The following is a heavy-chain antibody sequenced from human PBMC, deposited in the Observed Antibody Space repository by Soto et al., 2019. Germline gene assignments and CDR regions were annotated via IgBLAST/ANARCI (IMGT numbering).Heavy chain of an antibody. J-gene: IGHJ6*02. Sequence: SVKVSCKVSGYTLTELSMHWVRQAPGKGLEWMGGFDPEDGETIYAQKFQGRVTMTEDTSTDTAYMELSSLRSEDTAVYYCATTALNIEVDGNVYYYGMDVWGQGTTVTVS. CDR3: ATTALNIEVDGNVYYYGMDV. V-gene: IGHV1-24*01. D-gene: IGHD6-19*01. CDR1: GYTLTELS. CDR2: FDPEDGET.